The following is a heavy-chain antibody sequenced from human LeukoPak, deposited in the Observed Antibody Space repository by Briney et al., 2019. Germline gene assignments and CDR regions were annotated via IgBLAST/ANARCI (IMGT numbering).Heavy chain of an antibody. Sequence: PGGSLRLSCAASGFTFSSYAMHWVRQAPGKGLEWVAVISYDGGNKYYADSVKGRFTISRDNSKNTLYLQMNSLRAEDTAVYYCARDQKDYDILTEAYYYYYGMDVWGQGTTVTVSS. J-gene: IGHJ6*02. V-gene: IGHV3-30-3*01. D-gene: IGHD3-9*01. CDR3: ARDQKDYDILTEAYYYYYGMDV. CDR2: ISYDGGNK. CDR1: GFTFSSYA.